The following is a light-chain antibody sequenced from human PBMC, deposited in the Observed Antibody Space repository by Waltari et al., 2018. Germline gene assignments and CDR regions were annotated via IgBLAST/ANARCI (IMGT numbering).Light chain of an antibody. J-gene: IGLJ3*02. V-gene: IGLV1-40*01. Sequence: QSVLTQPPSISGAPGQKVTIPCTGGSSNVGAGYDVHWYQQFPGAAPKLLIFRNTNRASGVPGRFSASKSGTSASLAIVGLQSEDEGVYYCQSFDSSLSASVFGGGTKLTVL. CDR2: RNT. CDR3: QSFDSSLSASV. CDR1: SSNVGAGYD.